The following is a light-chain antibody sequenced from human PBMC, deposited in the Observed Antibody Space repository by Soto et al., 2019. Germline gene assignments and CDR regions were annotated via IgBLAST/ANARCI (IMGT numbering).Light chain of an antibody. CDR3: AAWDDSISAWV. CDR1: YSNIGRNT. J-gene: IGLJ3*02. CDR2: SND. V-gene: IGLV1-44*01. Sequence: QSVLTQPPSASGTPGQRVTISCSGSYSNIGRNTVIWYQQLPGTAPKLLIYSNDDRPSGVPDRFYGSKSGTSASLAISGLHSEDEADYYCAAWDDSISAWVFGGGTKVTVL.